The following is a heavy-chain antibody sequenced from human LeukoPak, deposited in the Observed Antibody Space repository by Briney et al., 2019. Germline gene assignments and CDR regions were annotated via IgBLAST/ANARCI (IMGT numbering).Heavy chain of an antibody. D-gene: IGHD1-26*01. Sequence: ASVKVSCKTSGDTFTAYYIHWVRQAPGQGLEWMGWINPSSGGTNYAQKFQGRVTMTRDTSISTAYMELSRLRSDDTAVYYCARDLGIVGATHFDYWGQGTLVTVSS. CDR2: INPSSGGT. CDR3: ARDLGIVGATHFDY. J-gene: IGHJ4*02. V-gene: IGHV1-2*02. CDR1: GDTFTAYY.